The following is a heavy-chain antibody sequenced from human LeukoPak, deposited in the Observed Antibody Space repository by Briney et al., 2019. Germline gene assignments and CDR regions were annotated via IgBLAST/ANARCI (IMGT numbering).Heavy chain of an antibody. Sequence: ASVKVSCKASGYTFTSYGISWVRQAPGQGLEWMGWINSYNGNTNYAQKLQGRVTMTTDTSTSTAYMELSSLRSEDTAVYYCARAPAAAGTETLAYWDQGTLVTVSS. J-gene: IGHJ4*02. CDR3: ARAPAAAGTETLAY. CDR2: INSYNGNT. D-gene: IGHD6-13*01. CDR1: GYTFTSYG. V-gene: IGHV1-18*01.